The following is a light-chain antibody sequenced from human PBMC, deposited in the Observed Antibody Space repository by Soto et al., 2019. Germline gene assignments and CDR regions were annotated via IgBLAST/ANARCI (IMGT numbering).Light chain of an antibody. CDR3: QQRSNWPPT. CDR1: QSVSSY. J-gene: IGKJ1*01. CDR2: DAS. V-gene: IGKV3-11*01. Sequence: EIVLTQSPATLSLSPGERATLSCRASQSVSSYLAWYQQTPGQAPRLLIYDASNRATGIPARFSGSWSGTDFPLTSSSQEPEDFAVYYCQQRSNWPPTFGQGTKVEIK.